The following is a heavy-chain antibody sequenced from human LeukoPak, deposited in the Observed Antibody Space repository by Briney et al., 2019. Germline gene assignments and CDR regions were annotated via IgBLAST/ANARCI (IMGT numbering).Heavy chain of an antibody. CDR3: ARVGYGSGGYYYYYMDV. J-gene: IGHJ6*03. V-gene: IGHV4-59*01. CDR2: IYYSGST. Sequence: KTSETLSLTCTVSGGSISSYYWSWIRQPPGKGLEWIGYIYYSGSTNYNPSLKSRVTISVDTSKNQFSLKLSSVTAADTAVYYCARVGYGSGGYYYYYMDVWGKGTTVTISS. D-gene: IGHD3-10*01. CDR1: GGSISSYY.